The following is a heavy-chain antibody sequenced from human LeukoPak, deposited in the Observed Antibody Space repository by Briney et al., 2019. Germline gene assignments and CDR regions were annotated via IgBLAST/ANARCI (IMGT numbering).Heavy chain of an antibody. D-gene: IGHD3-3*01. V-gene: IGHV1-18*01. CDR1: GYMFSNFFSSYG. CDR2: ISPYKGNK. CDR3: ARDLGGDFDY. J-gene: IGHJ4*02. Sequence: ASVKVSCKASGYMFSNFFSSYGITWVRQAPGQGLEWMGWISPYKGNKKFAQKFQGRVTMTTDTSTSTAYMELRSLRSDDTAVYYCARDLGGDFDYWGQGTLVTVSS.